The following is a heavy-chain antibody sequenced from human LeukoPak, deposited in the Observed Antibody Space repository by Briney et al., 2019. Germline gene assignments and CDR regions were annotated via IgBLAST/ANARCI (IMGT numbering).Heavy chain of an antibody. D-gene: IGHD6-19*01. J-gene: IGHJ2*01. Sequence: GASVKVSCKASGYTFTSYDINWVRQATGQGLEWMGWMNHNSGNTGYAQKFQGRVTMTRNTSISTAYMELSSLRSEDTAVYYCARGDSSGWWAYWYFDLWGRGTLATVSS. V-gene: IGHV1-8*01. CDR1: GYTFTSYD. CDR3: ARGDSSGWWAYWYFDL. CDR2: MNHNSGNT.